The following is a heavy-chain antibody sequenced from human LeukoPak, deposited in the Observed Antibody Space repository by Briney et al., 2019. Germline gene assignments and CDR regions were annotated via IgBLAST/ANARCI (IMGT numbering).Heavy chain of an antibody. CDR2: IIPIFGTA. D-gene: IGHD3-10*01. Sequence: ASVKVSFKASGGTFSSYAISWVRQAPGQGLEWMGGIIPIFGTANYAQKFQGRVTITTDESTSTAYMELSSLRSEDTAVYYCARDRGSINTRYYYYYMDVCGKGTTVTVSS. CDR3: ARDRGSINTRYYYYYMDV. J-gene: IGHJ6*03. V-gene: IGHV1-69*05. CDR1: GGTFSSYA.